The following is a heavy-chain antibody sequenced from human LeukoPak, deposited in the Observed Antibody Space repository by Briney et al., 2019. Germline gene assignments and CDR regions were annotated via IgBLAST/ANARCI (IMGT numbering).Heavy chain of an antibody. J-gene: IGHJ4*02. V-gene: IGHV4-59*08. CDR3: ARGPINYYDSSGYRPEDY. CDR2: IYSSGST. CDR1: GGSISSYY. D-gene: IGHD3-22*01. Sequence: SETLSLTCTVSGGSISSYYWTWIRQPPGKGLEWIGYIYSSGSTKYNPSLKSRVTISVDTSKNQFSLKLSSVTAADTAVYYCARGPINYYDSSGYRPEDYWGQGTLVTVSS.